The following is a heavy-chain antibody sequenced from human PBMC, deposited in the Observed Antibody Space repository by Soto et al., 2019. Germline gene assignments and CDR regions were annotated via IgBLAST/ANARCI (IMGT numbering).Heavy chain of an antibody. CDR2: ISYDGSNK. Sequence: QVQLVESGGGVVQPGRSLRLSCAASGFTFSSYAMHWVRQAPGKGLEWVAVISYDGSNKYYADSVKGRFTISRYNSKNTLYLQMNSLRAEDTAVYYCARETYYDFWRGPYYGMDVWGQGTTVTVSS. CDR3: ARETYYDFWRGPYYGMDV. V-gene: IGHV3-30-3*01. D-gene: IGHD3-3*01. CDR1: GFTFSSYA. J-gene: IGHJ6*02.